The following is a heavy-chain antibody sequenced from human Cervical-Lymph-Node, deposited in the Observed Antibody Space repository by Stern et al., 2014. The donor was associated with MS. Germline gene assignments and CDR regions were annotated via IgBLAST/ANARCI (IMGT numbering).Heavy chain of an antibody. D-gene: IGHD5-12*01. CDR1: GFAFSDYG. J-gene: IGHJ5*02. V-gene: IGHV3-30*18. CDR3: AKASSGGYDFRLAET. CDR2: ISFDGRDK. Sequence: VQLVESGGGVVQPGRSLRLSCAASGFAFSDYGMHLVRQAPGKGLEWVAGISFDGRDKFYADSVKGRCTISRDNSQNTLHLQVNSLRTEDTALYYCAKASSGGYDFRLAETWGQGTLVIVSS.